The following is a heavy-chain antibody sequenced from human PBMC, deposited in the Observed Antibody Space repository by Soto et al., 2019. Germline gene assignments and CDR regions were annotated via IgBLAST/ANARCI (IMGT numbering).Heavy chain of an antibody. CDR3: GRGGYYDSTVHY. CDR1: GGSISSGDYY. J-gene: IGHJ4*02. D-gene: IGHD3-22*01. Sequence: QVQLQESGPGLVKPSQTLSLTCTVSGGSISSGDYYWNWIRQPPGEGLEWIGYSYYSGSTYYNPSLKSRVTISVDTSKNQASLKLSSVTAADTAVYYCGRGGYYDSTVHYWGQGTLVTVSS. V-gene: IGHV4-30-4*01. CDR2: SYYSGST.